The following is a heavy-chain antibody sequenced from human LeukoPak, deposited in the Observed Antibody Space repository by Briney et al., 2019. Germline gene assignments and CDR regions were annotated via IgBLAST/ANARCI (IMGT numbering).Heavy chain of an antibody. CDR1: GGTFSSYA. D-gene: IGHD4-17*01. CDR3: AREYVTTVTHFDY. V-gene: IGHV1-69*04. J-gene: IGHJ4*02. Sequence: ASVKVSCKASGGTFSSYAISWVRQAPGQGLEWMGRIIPILGIANHAQKFQGRVTITADKSTSTAYMELSSLRSEDTAVYYCAREYVTTVTHFDYWGQGTLVTVSS. CDR2: IIPILGIA.